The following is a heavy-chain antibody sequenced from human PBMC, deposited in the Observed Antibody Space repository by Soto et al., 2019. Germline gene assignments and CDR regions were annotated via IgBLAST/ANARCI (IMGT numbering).Heavy chain of an antibody. CDR1: GFTFSSYE. CDR3: GRDFRGVLWFGELEFGY. Sequence: EVQLVESGGGLVQPGGSLRLSCAASGFTFSSYEMNWVRQAPGKGLEWVSYISSSGSTTYYADSVKGRFTISRDNAKNSLYRQIKGLSAEETAVYYCGRDFRGVLWFGELEFGYLGQGTLVTVSS. J-gene: IGHJ4*02. D-gene: IGHD3-10*01. V-gene: IGHV3-48*03. CDR2: ISSSGSTT.